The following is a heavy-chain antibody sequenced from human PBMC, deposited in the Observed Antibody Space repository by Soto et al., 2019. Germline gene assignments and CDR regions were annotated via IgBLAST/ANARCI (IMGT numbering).Heavy chain of an antibody. J-gene: IGHJ4*02. V-gene: IGHV1-69*13. CDR3: ATRGSGLWDYFDY. CDR2: IIPIFGTA. CDR1: GGTFSSYA. Sequence: SVKVSCKASGGTFSSYAISWVRQAPGQGLEWMGGIIPIFGTANYAQKFQGRVTITADESTSTAYMELSSLRSEDTAVYYCATRGSGLWDYFDYWGQGTLVTVSS. D-gene: IGHD3-10*01.